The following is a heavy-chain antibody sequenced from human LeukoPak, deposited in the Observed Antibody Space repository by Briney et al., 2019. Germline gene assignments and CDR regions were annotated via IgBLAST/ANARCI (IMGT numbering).Heavy chain of an antibody. CDR3: AALYYDSPPFDY. V-gene: IGHV1-58*02. Sequence: SVKVSCKASGFTFTSSAMQWVRQARGQRLEWIGWIVVGSGNTNYAQKFQERVTITRDMSTSTAYMELSGLRSEDTAVYYCAALYYDSPPFDYWGQGTLVTVSS. D-gene: IGHD3-22*01. J-gene: IGHJ4*02. CDR2: IVVGSGNT. CDR1: GFTFTSSA.